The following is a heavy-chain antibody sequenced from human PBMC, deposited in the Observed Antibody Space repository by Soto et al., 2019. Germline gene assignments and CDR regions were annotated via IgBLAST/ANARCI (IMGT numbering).Heavy chain of an antibody. CDR2: INHSGST. CDR3: ARSTVTTLPPHYFDY. J-gene: IGHJ4*02. V-gene: IGHV4-34*01. D-gene: IGHD4-17*01. Sequence: QVQLQQWGAGLLKPSETLSLTCAVYGGSFSGYYWSWIRQPPGKGLEWIGEINHSGSTNYNPSLKSRVTISVDTSKNQFSLKLSSVTAADTAVYYCARSTVTTLPPHYFDYWGQGTLVTVSS. CDR1: GGSFSGYY.